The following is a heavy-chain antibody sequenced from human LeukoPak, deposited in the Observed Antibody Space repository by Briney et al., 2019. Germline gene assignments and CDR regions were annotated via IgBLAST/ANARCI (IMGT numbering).Heavy chain of an antibody. Sequence: GRSLRLSCAASGFTFSRHGMHWVRQAPGKGLEWVAVISNDGSTEYYADSVKGRFSISRDNAKNSLYLQMNSLRAEDTAVYYCARVTSMAAAGYYYYYMDVWGKGTTVTISS. V-gene: IGHV3-30*03. D-gene: IGHD6-13*01. J-gene: IGHJ6*03. CDR1: GFTFSRHG. CDR2: ISNDGSTE. CDR3: ARVTSMAAAGYYYYYMDV.